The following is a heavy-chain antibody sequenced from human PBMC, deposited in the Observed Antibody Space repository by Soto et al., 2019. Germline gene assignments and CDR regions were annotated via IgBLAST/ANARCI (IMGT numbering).Heavy chain of an antibody. Sequence: SETLSLTCTVSGGSISSYYWSWIRQPPGKGLEWIGYIYYSGSTNYNPSLKSRVTISVDTSKNQFSLKLSSVTAADTAVYYCARGGYSSGSTQYYYYYYYMDVWGKGTTVTVSS. CDR1: GGSISSYY. V-gene: IGHV4-59*08. D-gene: IGHD6-19*01. CDR3: ARGGYSSGSTQYYYYYYYMDV. CDR2: IYYSGST. J-gene: IGHJ6*03.